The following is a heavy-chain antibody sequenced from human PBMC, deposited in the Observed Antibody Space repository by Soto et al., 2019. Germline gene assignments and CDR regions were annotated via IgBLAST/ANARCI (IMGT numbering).Heavy chain of an antibody. V-gene: IGHV3-23*01. CDR1: GFTFSSYA. CDR3: AKEWSELLTVY. D-gene: IGHD1-7*01. J-gene: IGHJ4*02. CDR2: IGGTGVYT. Sequence: DVQLLESGGGLVHPGGSLRLSCTASGFTFSSYAMSWVRQAPGKGLEWVSGIGGTGVYTYYADSVKGRFTISRDNSMNTVYLQINSLRAEDTAVYYCAKEWSELLTVYWGQGTLVTVSS.